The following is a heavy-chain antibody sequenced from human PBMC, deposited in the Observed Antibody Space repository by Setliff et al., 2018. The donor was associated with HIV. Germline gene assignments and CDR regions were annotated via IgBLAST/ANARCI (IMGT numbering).Heavy chain of an antibody. J-gene: IGHJ4*02. CDR1: GGSISSYY. CDR3: ARGFSSAFFHEFFDY. V-gene: IGHV4-4*07. D-gene: IGHD3-22*01. CDR2: IFSRGTT. Sequence: SETLSLTCSVSGGSISSYYWNWIRQPAGKGLEWIGRIFSRGTTNYNPSLQSRITMSVDTSKNQFSLKLNSVTAADTAVYFCARGFSSAFFHEFFDYWGQGTLVTVSS.